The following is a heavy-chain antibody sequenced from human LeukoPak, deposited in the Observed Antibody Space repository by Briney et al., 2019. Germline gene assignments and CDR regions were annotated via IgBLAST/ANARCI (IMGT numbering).Heavy chain of an antibody. D-gene: IGHD3-22*01. CDR3: ARQGSYDSSGFDAFDV. V-gene: IGHV4-34*01. Sequence: SETLSLTCAVYGGSFSGFYWSWIRQPPGKGLEWIGEINHSGSTNYNPSLKRRVTISLDTSKNQFSLKLGSVTAADAAVYYCARQGSYDSSGFDAFDVWGQGTMVTVSS. CDR1: GGSFSGFY. CDR2: INHSGST. J-gene: IGHJ3*01.